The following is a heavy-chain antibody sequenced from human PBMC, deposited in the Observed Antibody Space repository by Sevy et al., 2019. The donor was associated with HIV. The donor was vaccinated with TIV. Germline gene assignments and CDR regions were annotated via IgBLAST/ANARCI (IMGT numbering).Heavy chain of an antibody. CDR1: GFTFRKYS. D-gene: IGHD2-8*01. V-gene: IGHV3-23*01. CDR2: LSFGGGEI. Sequence: GGSLRLSCAASGFTFRKYSMSWVRQPPGKGLEWVSTLSFGGGEINYADSVKGRFTISRDNSRSSVYLQMNNLRPEDTAVYYCARAGCTKPHDYWGQGTLVTVSS. J-gene: IGHJ4*02. CDR3: ARAGCTKPHDY.